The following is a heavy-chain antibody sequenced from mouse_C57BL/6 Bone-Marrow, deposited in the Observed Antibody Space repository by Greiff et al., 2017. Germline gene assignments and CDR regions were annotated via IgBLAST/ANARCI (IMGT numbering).Heavy chain of an antibody. CDR2: IYPRSGNT. V-gene: IGHV1-81*01. CDR1: GYTFTSYG. CDR3: ASAYYDGSSYNY. D-gene: IGHD1-1*01. Sequence: VQLQQSGAELARPGASVKLSCKASGYTFTSYGISWVKQRPGQGLEWIGEIYPRSGNTYYNEKFKGKATLTADKSSSTAYMELRSLTSEDSAVYFCASAYYDGSSYNYWGQGTTLTVSS. J-gene: IGHJ2*01.